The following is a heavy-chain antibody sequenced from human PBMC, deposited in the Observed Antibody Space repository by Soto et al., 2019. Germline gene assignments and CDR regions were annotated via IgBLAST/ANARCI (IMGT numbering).Heavy chain of an antibody. D-gene: IGHD3-22*01. CDR2: IYPGDSDT. CDR3: ARHFFPYDSSGYPYDAFDI. J-gene: IGHJ3*02. Sequence: PGESLKISCKGSGYSFTSYWIGWVRQMPGKGLEWMGIIYPGDSDTRYSPSFQGQVTISADKSISTAYLQWSSLKASDTAMYYCARHFFPYDSSGYPYDAFDIWGQGTMVTVSS. V-gene: IGHV5-51*01. CDR1: GYSFTSYW.